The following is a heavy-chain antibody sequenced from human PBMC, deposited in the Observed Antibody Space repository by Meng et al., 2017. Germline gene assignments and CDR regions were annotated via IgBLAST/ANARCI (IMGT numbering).Heavy chain of an antibody. CDR1: VGSISSGDYY. V-gene: IGHV4-30-4*01. CDR3: ARGPLITMIEV. CDR2: IYYSGST. Sequence: QVQLQESGPGLVKPSQTLSLTCTVSVGSISSGDYYWSWIRQPPGKGLEWIGYIYYSGSTYYNPSLKSRLTISVDTSKKQFSLKLTSVTAADTAVYYCARGPLITMIEVWGQGTLVTVSS. D-gene: IGHD3-22*01. J-gene: IGHJ4*02.